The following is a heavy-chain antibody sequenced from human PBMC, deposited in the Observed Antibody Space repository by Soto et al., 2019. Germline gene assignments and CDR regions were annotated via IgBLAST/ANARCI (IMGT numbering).Heavy chain of an antibody. J-gene: IGHJ4*02. Sequence: ASGKVSCKASGYTFSGFNMHWVRQAPGQGLEWMGWINPNSGGTKYAEKFQGRFTISRDDSRSTAYLQMSSLKSEDTAVYFCTRAPFVVETAPTKFDYWGQGTPVTVSS. CDR1: GYTFSGFN. V-gene: IGHV1-2*02. CDR3: TRAPFVVETAPTKFDY. CDR2: INPNSGGT. D-gene: IGHD2-21*02.